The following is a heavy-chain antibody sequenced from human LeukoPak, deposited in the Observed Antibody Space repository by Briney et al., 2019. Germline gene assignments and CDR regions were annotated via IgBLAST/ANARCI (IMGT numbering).Heavy chain of an antibody. V-gene: IGHV3-30*02. D-gene: IGHD3-10*01. CDR3: AKIGVTMVRGTVGLDYYYYMDV. J-gene: IGHJ6*03. CDR2: IRYDGSNK. CDR1: GFTFSSYG. Sequence: GGSLRLSCAASGFTFSSYGMHWVRQAPGKGLEWVAFIRYDGSNKYYADSVKGRFTISRDNSKNTLYLQMNSLRAEDTAVYYCAKIGVTMVRGTVGLDYYYYMDVWGKGTTVTISS.